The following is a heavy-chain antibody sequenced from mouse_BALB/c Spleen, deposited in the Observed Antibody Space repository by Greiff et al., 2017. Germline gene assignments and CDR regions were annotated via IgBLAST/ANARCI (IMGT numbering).Heavy chain of an antibody. CDR1: GFTFSDYY. V-gene: IGHV5-4*02. CDR3: ARSEGITTGGYAMDY. CDR2: ISDGGSYT. D-gene: IGHD2-4*01. Sequence: EVQRVESGGGLVKPGGSLKLSCAASGFTFSDYYMYWVRQTPEKRLEWVATISDGGSYTYYPDSVKGRFTISRDNPKNTLFLQMTSLRSEDTAMYYCARSEGITTGGYAMDYWGQGTSVTVSS. J-gene: IGHJ4*01.